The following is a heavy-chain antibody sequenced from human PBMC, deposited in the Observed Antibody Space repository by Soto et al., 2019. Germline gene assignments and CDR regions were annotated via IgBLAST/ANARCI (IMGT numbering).Heavy chain of an antibody. CDR3: VPSNWFDP. V-gene: IGHV4-39*01. CDR2: IYYSGST. CDR1: GGSISSSSYY. Sequence: QLQLQESGPGLVKPSETLSLTCTVSGGSISSSSYYWGWIRQPPGKGLEWIGRIYYSGSTYYNPSLKSRITISVDTSKNQFSLKLSSVPAADTAVYYCVPSNWFDPWGQGTLVTVSS. J-gene: IGHJ5*02.